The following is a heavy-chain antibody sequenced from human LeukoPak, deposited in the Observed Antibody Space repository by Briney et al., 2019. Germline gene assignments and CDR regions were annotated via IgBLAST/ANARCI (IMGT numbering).Heavy chain of an antibody. CDR3: ARDAVGATPGGYFDY. D-gene: IGHD1-26*01. V-gene: IGHV1-2*02. Sequence: GASVKVSCKASGYTFTGYYMHWVRQAPGQGLEWMGWINPNSGGTNYAQKFQGRVTMTRDTSISTAYMELSRLRSDDTAVYYCARDAVGATPGGYFDYWGQGTLVTVSS. J-gene: IGHJ4*02. CDR1: GYTFTGYY. CDR2: INPNSGGT.